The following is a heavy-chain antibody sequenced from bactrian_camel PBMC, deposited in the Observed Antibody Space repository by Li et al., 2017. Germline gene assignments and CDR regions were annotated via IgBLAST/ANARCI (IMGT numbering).Heavy chain of an antibody. CDR1: GYNYRDHC. D-gene: IGHD2*01. V-gene: IGHV3S53*01. J-gene: IGHJ4*01. CDR3: AADPLLICSGGYPTHQYNY. CDR2: IGSDGSA. Sequence: VQLVESGGGSVQAGGSLRLSCAVSVASGYNYRDHCMGWFRQVLGKQREGVASIGSDGSAGYADSVKGRFTVSKDSAKTTLYLEMNSLTPEDTAMYHCAADPLLICSGGYPTHQYNYWGQGTQVTV.